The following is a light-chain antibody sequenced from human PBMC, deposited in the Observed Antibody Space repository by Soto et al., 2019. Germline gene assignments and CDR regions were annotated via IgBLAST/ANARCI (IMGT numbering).Light chain of an antibody. J-gene: IGKJ5*01. CDR3: QQYGSSPIT. Sequence: EIVMTQSPATLSVSPVERATLSFRASQSITYGYLAWYQHKPGQAPRLLIYGASTRATGIPARFSGSGSGTGFSLTISSLEPEDSAVYYCQQYGSSPITFGQGTRLEIK. V-gene: IGKV3-20*01. CDR2: GAS. CDR1: QSITYGY.